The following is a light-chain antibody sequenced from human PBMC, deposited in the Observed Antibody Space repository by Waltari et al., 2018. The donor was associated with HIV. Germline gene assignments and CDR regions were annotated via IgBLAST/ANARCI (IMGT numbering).Light chain of an antibody. J-gene: IGKJ2*01. Sequence: DIVMTQSPDSLAVSLGERAPIKCQSLQSALYSSNNENYLAWYQQKPGQPPRLLIYWASTRESGVPDRFSGSGSGTDFTLTISSLQAEDVAIYYCQQYLSAPFTFGQGSKLEIK. CDR3: QQYLSAPFT. CDR1: QSALYSSNNENY. CDR2: WAS. V-gene: IGKV4-1*01.